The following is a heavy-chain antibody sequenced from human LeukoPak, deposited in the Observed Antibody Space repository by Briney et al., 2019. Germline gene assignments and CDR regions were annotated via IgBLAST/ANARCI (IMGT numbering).Heavy chain of an antibody. CDR3: AKDHLSRVQGRITGTTGSWFDP. D-gene: IGHD1-20*01. V-gene: IGHV3-23*01. CDR2: ISGSGGST. J-gene: IGHJ5*02. CDR1: GFTFSSYA. Sequence: GGSLRLSCAASGFTFSSYAMSWVRQAPGKGLEWVSAISGSGGSTYYADSVKGRFTISRDNSKNTLYLQMNSLRAEDTAVYYSAKDHLSRVQGRITGTTGSWFDPWGQGTLVTVSS.